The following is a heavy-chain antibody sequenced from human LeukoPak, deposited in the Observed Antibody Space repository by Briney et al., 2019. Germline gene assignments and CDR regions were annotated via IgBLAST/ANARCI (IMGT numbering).Heavy chain of an antibody. CDR1: GGSISGYY. CDR3: ARDGLNTGSWYFDY. V-gene: IGHV4-59*01. CDR2: IYYSGNT. Sequence: SETLSLTCTVSGGSISGYYWSWIRQPPGKGPEWIGYIYYSGNTNYNPSLKSRVTMSLDSSNNQFSLRLTSVTAADTAVYYCARDGLNTGSWYFDYWGQGTLATVPS. J-gene: IGHJ4*02. D-gene: IGHD1-26*01.